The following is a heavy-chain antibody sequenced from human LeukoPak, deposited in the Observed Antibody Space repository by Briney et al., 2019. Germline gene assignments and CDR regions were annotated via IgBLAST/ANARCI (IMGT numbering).Heavy chain of an antibody. CDR3: AKDFYDSSGYYGSQY. CDR2: ISGSGGST. J-gene: IGHJ4*02. CDR1: GFTFRNFW. Sequence: GGSLRLSCAASGFTFRNFWMSWVRQAPGKGLEWVSAISGSGGSTYYADSVKGRFTISRDNSKNTLYLQMNSLRAEDTAVYYCAKDFYDSSGYYGSQYWGQGTLVTVSS. D-gene: IGHD3-22*01. V-gene: IGHV3-23*01.